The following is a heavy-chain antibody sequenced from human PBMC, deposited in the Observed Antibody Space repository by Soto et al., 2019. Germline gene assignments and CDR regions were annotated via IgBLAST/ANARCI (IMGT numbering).Heavy chain of an antibody. CDR1: GFTFSGYA. D-gene: IGHD6-19*01. Sequence: GGSLRLSCAASGFTFSGYAMSWVRQAPGKGLEWVSAISGSGGSTYYADSVKGRFTISRDNSKNTLYLQMNSLRAEDTAVYYCAKDSGIAVAGTPYYYYYYGMDVWGQGTTVTVSS. CDR2: ISGSGGST. CDR3: AKDSGIAVAGTPYYYYYYGMDV. J-gene: IGHJ6*02. V-gene: IGHV3-23*01.